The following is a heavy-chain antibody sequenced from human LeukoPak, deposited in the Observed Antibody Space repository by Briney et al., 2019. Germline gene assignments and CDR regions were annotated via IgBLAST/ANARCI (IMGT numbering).Heavy chain of an antibody. V-gene: IGHV3-33*01. Sequence: GGSLTLTCAVSGFSFTSYRMHWVRQAPGKGLEWVAVIWYDGSNKYYAASVMGRFTISRDNAKNTLYLQMNSLRAEDTAVYYCARVIYSGWEGELSDWGQGTLVTISS. CDR1: GFSFTSYR. J-gene: IGHJ4*02. D-gene: IGHD6-19*01. CDR3: ARVIYSGWEGELSD. CDR2: IWYDGSNK.